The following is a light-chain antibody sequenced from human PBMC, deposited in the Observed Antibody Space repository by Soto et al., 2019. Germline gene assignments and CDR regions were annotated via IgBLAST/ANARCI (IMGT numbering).Light chain of an antibody. V-gene: IGKV3D-15*01. CDR2: DAS. CDR3: QQYNNWPLT. Sequence: ETVMTQTPATLSVSPVYRATLSCRASQSISTNLAWYQQKPGQAPRLLIYDASTRATGIPARFSGSGSGTEFTLTISSLLSEDFAVYSRQQYNNWPLTFGGGTKVDI. J-gene: IGKJ4*01. CDR1: QSISTN.